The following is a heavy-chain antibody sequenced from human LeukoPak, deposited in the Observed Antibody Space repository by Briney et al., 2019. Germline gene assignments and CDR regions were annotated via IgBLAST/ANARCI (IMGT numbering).Heavy chain of an antibody. CDR3: ATSFWSGYPSNWFDP. CDR1: GYTFTSYY. Sequence: ASVKVSCKASGYTFTSYYMHWVRQAPGQGLEWMGGFDPEDGETIYAQKFQGRVTMTEDTSTDTAYMELSSLRSEDTAVYYCATSFWSGYPSNWFDPWGQGTLVTVSS. J-gene: IGHJ5*02. CDR2: FDPEDGET. V-gene: IGHV1-24*01. D-gene: IGHD3-3*01.